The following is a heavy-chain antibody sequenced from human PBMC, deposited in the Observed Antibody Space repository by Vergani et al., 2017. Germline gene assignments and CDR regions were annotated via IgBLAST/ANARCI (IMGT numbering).Heavy chain of an antibody. D-gene: IGHD2-2*01. CDR3: ARGTSDYYYYMDV. Sequence: QVQLQQWGAGLLKPSETLSLTCAVYGGSFSGYYWSWIRQPPGKGLEWIGEINHSGSTNYKPSLKSRVTISVETAKNQFSLKLSSVTAADTAAYYCARGTSDYYYYMDVWGKGTTVTVSS. CDR2: INHSGST. J-gene: IGHJ6*03. V-gene: IGHV4-34*01. CDR1: GGSFSGYY.